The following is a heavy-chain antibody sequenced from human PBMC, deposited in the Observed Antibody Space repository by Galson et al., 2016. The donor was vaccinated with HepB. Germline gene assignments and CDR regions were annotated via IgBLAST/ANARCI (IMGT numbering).Heavy chain of an antibody. V-gene: IGHV3-33*08. CDR2: MWYDGSNQ. J-gene: IGHJ4*02. CDR1: GFTFSGSA. Sequence: SLRLSCAASGFTFSGSAMHWVRQAPGKGLEWVAVMWYDGSNQYYGDSVRGRFIISRDNSKNTLYLQMNNLTAEDTAVYYCARFSRPDFDYWGQGTLVTVSS. CDR3: ARFSRPDFDY.